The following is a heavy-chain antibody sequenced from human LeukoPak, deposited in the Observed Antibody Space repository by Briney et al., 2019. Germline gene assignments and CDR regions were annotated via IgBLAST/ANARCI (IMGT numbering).Heavy chain of an antibody. Sequence: PGGSLRLSCAASGFTFSTYNMNWVRQAPGKGLEWVSSITSSSSYTFYADSVKGRFTISRDNAKNSLYLQMNSLRAEDTAIYYCARGNHYYDSSGIFDYWGQGTLVTVSS. D-gene: IGHD3-22*01. CDR1: GFTFSTYN. J-gene: IGHJ4*02. CDR3: ARGNHYYDSSGIFDY. CDR2: ITSSSSYT. V-gene: IGHV3-21*01.